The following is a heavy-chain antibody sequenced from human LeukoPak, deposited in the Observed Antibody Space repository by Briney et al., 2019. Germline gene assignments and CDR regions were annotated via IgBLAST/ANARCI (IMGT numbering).Heavy chain of an antibody. D-gene: IGHD6-19*01. CDR3: ARAIAVAGLLYYFDY. CDR1: GGSFSGYY. V-gene: IGHV4-34*01. Sequence: SETLSLTCAVYGGSFSGYYWSWIRQPPGKGLEWIGEINHSGSTNYNPSLKSRVTILVDTSKNQFSLKLSSVTAADTAVYYCARAIAVAGLLYYFDYWGQGTLVTVSS. J-gene: IGHJ4*02. CDR2: INHSGST.